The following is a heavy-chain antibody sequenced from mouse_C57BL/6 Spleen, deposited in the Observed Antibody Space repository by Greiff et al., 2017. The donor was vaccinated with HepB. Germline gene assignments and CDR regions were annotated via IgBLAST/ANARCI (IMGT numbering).Heavy chain of an antibody. D-gene: IGHD2-2*01. CDR2: INPNNGGT. V-gene: IGHV1-22*01. CDR1: GYTFTDYN. CDR3: ARRGYDVWYFDV. Sequence: EVQLQQSGPELVKPGASVKMSCKASGYTFTDYNMHWVKQSHGKSLEWIGYINPNNGGTSYNQKFKGKATLTVNKSSSTAYMELRSLTSEDSAVYYCARRGYDVWYFDVWGTGTTVTVSS. J-gene: IGHJ1*03.